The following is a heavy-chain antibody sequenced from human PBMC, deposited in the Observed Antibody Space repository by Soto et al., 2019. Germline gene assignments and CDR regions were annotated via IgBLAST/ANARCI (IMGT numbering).Heavy chain of an antibody. J-gene: IGHJ6*02. V-gene: IGHV5-51*01. CDR3: AASIFYYGMDV. CDR1: GYTFTNYW. CDR2: IYPGDSDT. Sequence: ESLKISCKGSGYTFTNYWIGWVRQMPGKGLEWMGIIYPGDSDTKYNPSFQGQVTISADKSITTTYLRWTSLKASDTAIYYCAASIFYYGMDVWGQGXTVTVYS.